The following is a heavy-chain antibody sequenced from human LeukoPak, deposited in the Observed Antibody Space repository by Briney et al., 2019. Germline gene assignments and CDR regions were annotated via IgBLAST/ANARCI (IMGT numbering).Heavy chain of an antibody. CDR1: GFTFSSYA. Sequence: GRSLGLSCAASGFTFSSYAMHWVRQAPGKGLEWVAVISYDGSNKYYADSVKGRFTISRDNSKNTLYLQMNSLRAEDTAVYYCARDTKRRSAFDIWGQGTMVTVSS. V-gene: IGHV3-30-3*01. D-gene: IGHD1-1*01. CDR3: ARDTKRRSAFDI. J-gene: IGHJ3*02. CDR2: ISYDGSNK.